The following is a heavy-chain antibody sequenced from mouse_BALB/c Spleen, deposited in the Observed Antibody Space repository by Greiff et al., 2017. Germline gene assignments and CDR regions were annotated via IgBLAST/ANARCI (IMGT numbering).Heavy chain of an antibody. Sequence: EVKVVESGGGLVQPGGSLKLSCAASGFTFSSYTMSWVRQTPEKRLEWVAYISNGGGSTYYPDTVKGRFTISRDNAKNTLYLQMSSLKSEDTAMYYCARDRYYAMDYWGQGTSVTVSS. CDR2: ISNGGGST. CDR1: GFTFSSYT. CDR3: ARDRYYAMDY. V-gene: IGHV5-12-2*01. J-gene: IGHJ4*01.